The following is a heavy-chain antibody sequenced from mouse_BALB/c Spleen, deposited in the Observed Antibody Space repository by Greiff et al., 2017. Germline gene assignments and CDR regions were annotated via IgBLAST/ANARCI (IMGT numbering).Heavy chain of an antibody. CDR2: ISYSGST. CDR3: ARSYYYGSSLDV. J-gene: IGHJ1*01. D-gene: IGHD1-1*01. V-gene: IGHV3-2*02. Sequence: EVKLQESGPGLVKPSQSLSLTCTVTGYSITSDYAWNWIRQFPGNKLEWMGYISYSGSTSYNPSLKSRISITRDTSKNQFFLQLNSVTTEDTATYYCARSYYYGSSLDVWGAGTTVTVSS. CDR1: GYSITSDYA.